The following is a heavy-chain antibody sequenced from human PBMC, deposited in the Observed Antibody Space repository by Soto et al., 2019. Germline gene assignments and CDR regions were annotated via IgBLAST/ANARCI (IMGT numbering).Heavy chain of an antibody. CDR2: IIPIFGTA. V-gene: IGHV1-69*13. D-gene: IGHD5-18*01. Sequence: ASVKVSCKASGGTFSSYAISWVRQAPGEGLEWMGGIIPIFGTANYAQKFQGRVTITADESTSTAYMELSSLRSEDTAVYYCARAVQLWLRGAYYYGMDVWGQGTTVTVSS. CDR1: GGTFSSYA. CDR3: ARAVQLWLRGAYYYGMDV. J-gene: IGHJ6*02.